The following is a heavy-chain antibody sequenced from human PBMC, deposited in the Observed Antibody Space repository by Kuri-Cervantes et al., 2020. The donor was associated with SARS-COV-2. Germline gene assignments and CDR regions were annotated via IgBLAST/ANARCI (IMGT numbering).Heavy chain of an antibody. CDR2: MNPNSGNT. J-gene: IGHJ5*02. CDR3: ARAGITMVRGVINNWFDP. V-gene: IGHV1-8*01. D-gene: IGHD3-10*01. Sequence: ASVQVSCKASGYTFTSYDINWVRQATGRGLEWMGWMNPNSGNTGYAQKFQGRVTITRDTSASTAYMELSSLRSEDTAVYYCARAGITMVRGVINNWFDPWGQGTLVTVSS. CDR1: GYTFTSYD.